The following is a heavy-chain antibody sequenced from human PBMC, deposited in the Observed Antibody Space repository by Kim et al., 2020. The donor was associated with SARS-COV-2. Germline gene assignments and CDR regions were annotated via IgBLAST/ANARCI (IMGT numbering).Heavy chain of an antibody. J-gene: IGHJ3*02. CDR3: ARGGIYEGAFDI. Sequence: SVKVSCKASGGTFSSYAISWVRQAPGQGLEWMGGIIPIFGKANYAQKFQGRVTITADESTSTAYMELSSLRSEDTAVYYCARGGIYEGAFDIWGQGTMVTVSS. CDR1: GGTFSSYA. CDR2: IIPIFGKA. V-gene: IGHV1-69*13. D-gene: IGHD5-12*01.